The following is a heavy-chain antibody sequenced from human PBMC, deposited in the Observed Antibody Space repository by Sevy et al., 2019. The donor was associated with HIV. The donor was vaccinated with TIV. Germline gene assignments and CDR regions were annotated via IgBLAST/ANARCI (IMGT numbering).Heavy chain of an antibody. CDR1: GFTFSNYW. CDR2: IKRDGSEK. V-gene: IGHV3-7*03. CDR3: ARDCSSTSCLWGMDV. J-gene: IGHJ6*02. D-gene: IGHD2-2*01. Sequence: GGSLRLSCAASGFTFSNYWMSWVRQAPGKGLEWVANIKRDGSEKYYVASVKGRFTISRDNAKNSLYLQMNSLRAEDTAVYYCARDCSSTSCLWGMDVWGQGTTGTVSS.